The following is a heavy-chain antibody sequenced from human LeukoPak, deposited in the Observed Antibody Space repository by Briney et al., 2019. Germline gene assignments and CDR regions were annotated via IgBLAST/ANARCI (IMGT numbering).Heavy chain of an antibody. V-gene: IGHV1-46*01. CDR3: AREGGPGGDFWSGYSDY. J-gene: IGHJ4*02. D-gene: IGHD3-3*01. CDR2: INPSGGST. CDR1: GYTFTSYY. Sequence: ASVKVSCKASGYTFTSYYMHWVRQAPGQGLEWMGIINPSGGSTSYAQKFQGRVTMTRDTSTSTVYMELSSLRSEDTAVYYCAREGGPGGDFWSGYSDYWGQGTLVTVSS.